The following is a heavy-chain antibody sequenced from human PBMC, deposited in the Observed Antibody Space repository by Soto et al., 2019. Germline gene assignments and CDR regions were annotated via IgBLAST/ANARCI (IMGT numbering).Heavy chain of an antibody. V-gene: IGHV5-51*01. D-gene: IGHD5-12*01. CDR2: IYPGDSDT. CDR3: ARGGDRGGYDGRVFDY. Sequence: EVQLVQSGAEVKKPGESLKIPCKGSGYSFTTHWIGWVRQMPGKGLEWMGIIYPGDSDTKYSPSFQGQVTIAADKYISTAYLQGSSLEDSDSAMYYCARGGDRGGYDGRVFDYWGQGTLVSVSS. CDR1: GYSFTTHW. J-gene: IGHJ4*02.